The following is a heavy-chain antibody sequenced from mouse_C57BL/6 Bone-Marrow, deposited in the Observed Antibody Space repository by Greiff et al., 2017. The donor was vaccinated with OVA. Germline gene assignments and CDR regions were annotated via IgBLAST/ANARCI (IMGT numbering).Heavy chain of an antibody. J-gene: IGHJ2*01. CDR3: ARRPGYYFDD. V-gene: IGHV1-61*01. CDR2: IYPSDSET. CDR1: GYTFTSYW. Sequence: VQLQQPGAELVRPGSSVKLSCKASGYTFTSYWMDWVKQRPGQGLEWIGNIYPSDSETHYNQKFKDKATLTVDKSSSTAYMQLSSLTSEDSAVYDYARRPGYYFDDWGQGTTLTVSS.